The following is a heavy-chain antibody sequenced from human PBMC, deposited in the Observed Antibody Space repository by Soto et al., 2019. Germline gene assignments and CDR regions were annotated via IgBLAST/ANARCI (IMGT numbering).Heavy chain of an antibody. Sequence: GGALRLSCAASGFTFSDYYMSWIRQSPGKGLEWVSYISSSGSTIYYADSVKGRFTISRDNAKNSLYLQMNSLRAEDTAVYYCARDSHSGSYGFDYWGQGTLVTVSS. J-gene: IGHJ4*02. CDR2: ISSSGSTI. V-gene: IGHV3-11*01. D-gene: IGHD1-26*01. CDR3: ARDSHSGSYGFDY. CDR1: GFTFSDYY.